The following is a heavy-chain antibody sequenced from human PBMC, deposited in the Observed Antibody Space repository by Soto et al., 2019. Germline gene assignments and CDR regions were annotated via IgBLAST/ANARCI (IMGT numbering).Heavy chain of an antibody. CDR1: GFTFSAFD. CDR2: SSYDGDTK. J-gene: IGHJ3*01. Sequence: QLQLVESGGGVVQPEKSLRLSCEASGFTFSAFDMHLVRQSPGKGLEWVATSSYDGDTKYYANSVKGRFTISRDNSRNTLDLHMNSLRAEDTAMYYCTREWSAVIGTPFDLWGQGTMVVVSS. CDR3: TREWSAVIGTPFDL. V-gene: IGHV3-30-3*01. D-gene: IGHD6-19*01.